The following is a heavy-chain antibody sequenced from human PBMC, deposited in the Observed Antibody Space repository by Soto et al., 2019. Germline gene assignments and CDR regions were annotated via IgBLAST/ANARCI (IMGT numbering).Heavy chain of an antibody. CDR1: GGSFSGYY. CDR2: INHSGST. D-gene: IGHD2-2*01. CDR3: ARARIVVVPAARYNWFDP. Sequence: QVQLQQWGAGLLKPSETLSLTCAVYGGSFSGYYWSWIRQPPGKGLEWIGEINHSGSTNYNPSLKSRVTISVDTSTNQFSLKLSSVTAADTAVYYCARARIVVVPAARYNWFDPWGQGTLVTVSS. V-gene: IGHV4-34*01. J-gene: IGHJ5*02.